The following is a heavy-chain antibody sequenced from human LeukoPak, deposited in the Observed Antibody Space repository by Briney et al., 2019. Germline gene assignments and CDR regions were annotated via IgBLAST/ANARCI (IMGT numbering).Heavy chain of an antibody. CDR1: GFTFSSYA. CDR2: ISGSGGST. D-gene: IGHD4-17*01. J-gene: IGHJ4*02. Sequence: PGGSLRLSCAASGFTFSSYAMSWVRQAPGKGLEWVSAISGSGGSTYCADSVKGRFTISRDNSKNTLYLQMNSLRAEDTAVYYCAKDQTPSSPSTVTMTFDYWGQGTLVTVSS. CDR3: AKDQTPSSPSTVTMTFDY. V-gene: IGHV3-23*01.